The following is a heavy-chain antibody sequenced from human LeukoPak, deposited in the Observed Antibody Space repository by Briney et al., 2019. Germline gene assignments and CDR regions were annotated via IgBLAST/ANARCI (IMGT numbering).Heavy chain of an antibody. CDR2: IYYSGST. J-gene: IGHJ3*02. CDR3: TRDPLGFGDYVGAFDI. CDR1: GGSISSSSSY. Sequence: PSETLSLTCTVSGGSISSSSSYWGWIRQPPGKGLKWIGRIYYSGSTYYNPSLKSRVTISVDTSKTQFSLKLNSVTATDTAVYYCTRDPLGFGDYVGAFDIWGQGTMVTVSS. V-gene: IGHV4-39*07. D-gene: IGHD4-17*01.